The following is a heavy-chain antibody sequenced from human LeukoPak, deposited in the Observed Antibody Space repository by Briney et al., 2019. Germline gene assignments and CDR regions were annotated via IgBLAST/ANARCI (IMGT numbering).Heavy chain of an antibody. CDR3: ARDGSTYYDFWSGYSPSYYYGMDV. Sequence: SETLSLTCTVSGGSISSGSYYWSWIRQPAGKGLEWIGRIYTSGSTNYNPSLKSRATISVDTSKNQFSLKLSSVTAADTAVYYCARDGSTYYDFWSGYSPSYYYGMDVWGQGTTVTVSS. V-gene: IGHV4-61*02. CDR1: GGSISSGSYY. J-gene: IGHJ6*02. D-gene: IGHD3-3*01. CDR2: IYTSGST.